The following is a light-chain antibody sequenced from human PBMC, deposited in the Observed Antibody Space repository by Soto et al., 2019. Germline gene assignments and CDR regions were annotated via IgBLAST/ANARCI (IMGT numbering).Light chain of an antibody. Sequence: NFVLTQPHSVSESPGKTGIISCTRSSGSIASSYVQWFQQRPGSSPTTVIYENHQRPSGVSDRFSGSVDSSSNSASLTSSGLKTEDAGYYYCQSYDGSTPVVFGGGTKLTVL. J-gene: IGLJ2*01. CDR3: QSYDGSTPVV. CDR2: ENH. CDR1: SGSIASSY. V-gene: IGLV6-57*01.